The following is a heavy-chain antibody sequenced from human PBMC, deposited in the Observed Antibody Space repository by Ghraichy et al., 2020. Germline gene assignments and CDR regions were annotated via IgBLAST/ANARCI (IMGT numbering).Heavy chain of an antibody. CDR3: AREGQGLGIFDY. Sequence: GGSLRLSCAASGFTFSSYEMNWVRQAPGKGLEWVSYISSSGSTIYYADSVKGRFTISRDNAKNSLYLQMNSLRAEDTAVYYCAREGQGLGIFDYWGQGTLVTVSS. V-gene: IGHV3-48*03. D-gene: IGHD6-19*01. CDR1: GFTFSSYE. CDR2: ISSSGSTI. J-gene: IGHJ4*02.